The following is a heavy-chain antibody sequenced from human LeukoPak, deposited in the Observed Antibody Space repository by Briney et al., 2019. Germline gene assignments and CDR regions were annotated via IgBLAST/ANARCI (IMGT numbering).Heavy chain of an antibody. CDR2: ISYDGSNK. CDR3: AKEQSEYSSSFGGFDY. V-gene: IGHV3-30-3*01. D-gene: IGHD6-6*01. Sequence: PGGSLRLSCAASGFTFSSYAMHWVRQAPGKGLEWVAVISYDGSNKYYADSVKGRSTISRDNSKNTLYLQMNSLRAEDTAVYYCAKEQSEYSSSFGGFDYWGQGTLVTVSS. J-gene: IGHJ4*02. CDR1: GFTFSSYA.